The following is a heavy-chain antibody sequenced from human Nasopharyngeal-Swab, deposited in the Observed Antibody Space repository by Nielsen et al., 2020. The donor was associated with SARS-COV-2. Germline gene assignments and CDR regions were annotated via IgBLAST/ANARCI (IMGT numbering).Heavy chain of an antibody. CDR3: ARDPLAVVGYDALDI. CDR2: IDGSGSMI. D-gene: IGHD6-19*01. CDR1: GFSFSDFY. Sequence: GGSLRLSCAGSGFSFSDFYMSWIRQAPGKGLEWVAFIDGSGSMIDYADSVKGRFAISRDNANNSLNLQMHSLRAEDTAVYYCARDPLAVVGYDALDIWGQGTMVTVSS. J-gene: IGHJ3*02. V-gene: IGHV3-11*04.